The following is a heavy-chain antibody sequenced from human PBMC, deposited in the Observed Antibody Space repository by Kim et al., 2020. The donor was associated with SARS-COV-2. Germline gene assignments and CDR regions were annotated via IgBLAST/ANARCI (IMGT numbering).Heavy chain of an antibody. Sequence: KNYVDCWKGRFIIARDTAGNYLYLQMNRLRAEDTAVYYCARDRPGAAPRYWGQGTLVTVSS. J-gene: IGHJ4*02. CDR2: K. D-gene: IGHD3-10*01. CDR3: ARDRPGAAPRY. V-gene: IGHV3-7*01.